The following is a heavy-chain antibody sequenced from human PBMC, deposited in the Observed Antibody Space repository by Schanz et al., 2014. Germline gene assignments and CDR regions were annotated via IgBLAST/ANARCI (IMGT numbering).Heavy chain of an antibody. J-gene: IGHJ4*02. CDR1: GFTFDNYA. CDR3: ARGRRGDCRRTSCTYYFDY. Sequence: EVRLLESGGGLVQPGGSLRLSCVGSGFTFDNYAMHWVRQAPGKGLEWVSSISWNSGSVAYGASVKGRFTISRDDAKNSLYLQMNSLRAGDTAVYYCARGRRGDCRRTSCTYYFDYWGQGTLVTVSS. CDR2: ISWNSGSV. D-gene: IGHD2-2*01. V-gene: IGHV3-9*01.